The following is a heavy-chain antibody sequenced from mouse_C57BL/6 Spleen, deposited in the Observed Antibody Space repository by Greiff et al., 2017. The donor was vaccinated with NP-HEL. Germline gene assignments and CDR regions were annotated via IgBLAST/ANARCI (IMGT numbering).Heavy chain of an antibody. CDR1: GYTFTSYW. V-gene: IGHV1-61*01. D-gene: IGHD1-1*01. Sequence: QVQLQQPGAELVRPGSSVKLSCKASGYTFTSYWMDWVKQRPGQGLEWIGNIYPSDSETPYNQKFKDKATLTVDKSSSTAYMQLSSLTSEDSAVYYCARRDYYGSSYWYFDVWGTGTTVTVSS. CDR3: ARRDYYGSSYWYFDV. J-gene: IGHJ1*03. CDR2: IYPSDSET.